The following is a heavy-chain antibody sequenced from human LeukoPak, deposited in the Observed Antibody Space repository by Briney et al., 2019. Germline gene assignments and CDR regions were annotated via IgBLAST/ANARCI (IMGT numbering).Heavy chain of an antibody. J-gene: IGHJ5*02. V-gene: IGHV4-59*01. CDR3: ARVGSSAYNWFDP. Sequence: SETLSLTCTVSGGSISSYYWSWIRQPPGKGLEWIGYIYYSGSTNYNPSLKSRVTISVDTSKSQFSLKLSSVTAADTAVYYCARVGSSAYNWFDPWGQGTLVTVS. CDR2: IYYSGST. CDR1: GGSISSYY. D-gene: IGHD6-6*01.